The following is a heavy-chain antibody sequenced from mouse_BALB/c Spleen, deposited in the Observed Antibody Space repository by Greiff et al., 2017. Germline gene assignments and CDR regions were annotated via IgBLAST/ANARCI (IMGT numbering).Heavy chain of an antibody. CDR1: GFTFSSYA. Sequence: EVKVVESGGGLVKPGGSLKLSCAASGFTFSSYAMSWVRQTPEKRLEWVASISSGGSTYYPDSVKGRFTISRDNARNILYLQMSSLRSEDTAMYYCARERDYGSYFDYWGQGTTLTVSS. D-gene: IGHD1-1*01. CDR3: ARERDYGSYFDY. CDR2: ISSGGST. V-gene: IGHV5-6-5*01. J-gene: IGHJ2*01.